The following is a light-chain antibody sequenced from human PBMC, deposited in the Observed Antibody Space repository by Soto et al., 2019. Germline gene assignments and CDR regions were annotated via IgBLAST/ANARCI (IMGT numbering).Light chain of an antibody. Sequence: DIQLTQSPSFLSASVGDRVTITCRARQGISSYLAWYQQKPGKAPKLLIYAASTLPGGVPSRFSGSGSGTEFTLTISSLQPEDFATYYCQQLNSYPRTFGQGTRLEIK. CDR2: AAS. CDR1: QGISSY. CDR3: QQLNSYPRT. J-gene: IGKJ5*01. V-gene: IGKV1-9*01.